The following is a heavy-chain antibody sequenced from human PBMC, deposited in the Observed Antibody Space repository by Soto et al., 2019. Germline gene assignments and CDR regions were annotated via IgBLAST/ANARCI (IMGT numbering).Heavy chain of an antibody. CDR3: ARRLVTRPRPPYYYDSSGYYYWFDP. Sequence: SETLSLTCTISGGSISVYYWSWIRQSPRQGLEWIGYVYDNGRPYYSPSLKSRVTISADTSKNQISLKLTSATAMYYCARRLVTRPRPPYYYDSSGYYYWFDPWGQGTLVTVSS. D-gene: IGHD3-22*01. CDR2: VYDNGRP. CDR1: GGSISVYY. J-gene: IGHJ5*02. V-gene: IGHV4-59*08.